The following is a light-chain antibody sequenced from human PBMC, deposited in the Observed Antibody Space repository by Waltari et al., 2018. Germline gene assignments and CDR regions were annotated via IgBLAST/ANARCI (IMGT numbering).Light chain of an antibody. V-gene: IGLV1-44*01. Sequence: QSVLTQPPSASGTPGQRVSISCSGSSSNIGSKSVNWYQQVPGTAPKLHIYSTKQRPLGVADGFSGSKSGTSASLAISGLQSEDEADYYCATWDDRLNGLFGGGTKLTVL. CDR1: SSNIGSKS. CDR2: STK. CDR3: ATWDDRLNGL. J-gene: IGLJ2*01.